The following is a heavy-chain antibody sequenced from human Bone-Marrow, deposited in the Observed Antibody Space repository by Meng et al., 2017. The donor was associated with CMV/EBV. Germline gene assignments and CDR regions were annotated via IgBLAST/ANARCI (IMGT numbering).Heavy chain of an antibody. V-gene: IGHV3-13*01. J-gene: IGHJ4*02. CDR2: IGTAGDT. D-gene: IGHD2-2*01. Sequence: GESLKISCAASGFTFSSYSMNWVRQATGKGLEWVSAIGTAGDTYYPGSVKGQFTISRENAKNSLYLQMNSLRAGDTAVYYCARERQDVVVPAAIDYWGQGTLVTVSS. CDR3: ARERQDVVVPAAIDY. CDR1: GFTFSSYS.